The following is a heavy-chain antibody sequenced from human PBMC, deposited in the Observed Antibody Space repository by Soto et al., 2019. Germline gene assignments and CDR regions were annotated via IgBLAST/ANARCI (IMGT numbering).Heavy chain of an antibody. V-gene: IGHV3-23*01. CDR1: GFTFRSSA. CDR2: ISGSGVAK. D-gene: IGHD2-2*01. J-gene: IGHJ4*02. CDR3: AKDRSPEATTWNVY. Sequence: PGGPLRLSCVASGFTFRSSAMNWVRPAPGKGLEWVSTISGSGVAKYYADSVKGRFTISRDNSNNTVSLQMNSLRAEDAAVYYCAKDRSPEATTWNVYWGQGTLVTVSS.